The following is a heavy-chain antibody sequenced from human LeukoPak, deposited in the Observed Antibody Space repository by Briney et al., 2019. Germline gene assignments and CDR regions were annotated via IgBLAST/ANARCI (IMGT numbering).Heavy chain of an antibody. Sequence: PGGSLRLSCAASGFTFSSYAMHWVRQAPGKGLEYVSAISSNGGSTYYANSVKGRFTISRDNSKNTLYLQMGSLRAEDMAVYYCARGSLGSYPLDYFDYWGQGTLVTVSS. J-gene: IGHJ4*02. CDR1: GFTFSSYA. V-gene: IGHV3-64*01. CDR3: ARGSLGSYPLDYFDY. D-gene: IGHD1-26*01. CDR2: ISSNGGST.